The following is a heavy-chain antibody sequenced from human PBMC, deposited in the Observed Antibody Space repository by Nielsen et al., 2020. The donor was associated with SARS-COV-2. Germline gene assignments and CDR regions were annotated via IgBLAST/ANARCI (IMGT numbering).Heavy chain of an antibody. J-gene: IGHJ5*02. CDR2: ISSSSSYI. Sequence: GGSLTLSCAASGFTFSSYSMNWVRQAPGKGLEWVSSISSSSSYIYYADSVKGRFTISRDNAKNSLYLQMNSQRAEDTAVYYGARVVAPTYYDFWSGYYWFDPWGQGTLVTVSS. D-gene: IGHD3-3*01. CDR3: ARVVAPTYYDFWSGYYWFDP. V-gene: IGHV3-21*01. CDR1: GFTFSSYS.